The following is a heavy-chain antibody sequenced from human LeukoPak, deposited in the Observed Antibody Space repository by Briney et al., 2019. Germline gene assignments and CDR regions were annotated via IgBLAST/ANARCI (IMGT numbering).Heavy chain of an antibody. D-gene: IGHD2-2*01. CDR3: ARDQGAYQLPGWFDP. CDR1: GFTFSSYE. CDR2: ISSSGSTI. V-gene: IGHV3-48*03. Sequence: GGSLRLSCAASGFTFSSYEMNWVRQAPGKGLEWVSYISSSGSTIYYADSVKGRFTISRDNAKNSLYLQMNSLRAEDTAVYYCARDQGAYQLPGWFDPWGRGTLVTVSS. J-gene: IGHJ5*02.